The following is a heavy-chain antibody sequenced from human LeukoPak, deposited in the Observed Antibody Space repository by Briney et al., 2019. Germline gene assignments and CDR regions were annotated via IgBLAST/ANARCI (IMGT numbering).Heavy chain of an antibody. D-gene: IGHD1-26*01. V-gene: IGHV4-39*07. CDR1: GGSFSDINYF. CDR2: IYYSGST. Sequence: SETLSLTCTVSGGSFSDINYFWGWIRQPPGKGLEWIGSIYYSGSTNYNPSLKSRVTISVDTSKNQFSLKLSSVTAADTAVYYCARGGWELPWDYYGMDVWGQGTTVTVSS. J-gene: IGHJ6*02. CDR3: ARGGWELPWDYYGMDV.